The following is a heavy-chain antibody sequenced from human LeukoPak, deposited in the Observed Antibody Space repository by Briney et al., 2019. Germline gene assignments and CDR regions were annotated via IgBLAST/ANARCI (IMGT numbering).Heavy chain of an antibody. V-gene: IGHV4-39*07. CDR2: ISYSGST. D-gene: IGHD1-20*01. Sequence: SETLSLTCTVSGGSISSSSYYWGWIRQPPGKGLEWIGSISYSGSTYYNPSLRSRVTISVDTSKNQFSLKLSSVTAADTAVYYCARGPSYNWKPRGFDYWGQGTLVTVSS. CDR1: GGSISSSSYY. CDR3: ARGPSYNWKPRGFDY. J-gene: IGHJ4*02.